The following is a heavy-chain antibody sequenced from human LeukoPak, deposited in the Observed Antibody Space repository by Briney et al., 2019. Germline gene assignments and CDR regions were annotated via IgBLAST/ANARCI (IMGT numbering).Heavy chain of an antibody. CDR1: GYTFTSYD. CDR2: MNPNSGNT. V-gene: IGHV1-8*01. D-gene: IGHD3-22*01. CDR3: PSRDSSGYYYDAFDV. Sequence: ASVKVSCKASGYTFTSYDINWVRQATGQGLEWMGWMNPNSGNTGYAQKFQGRVTMTRNTSISTAYMELSSLTSEDTAVYYCPSRDSSGYYYDAFDVWGQGTMVTVSS. J-gene: IGHJ3*01.